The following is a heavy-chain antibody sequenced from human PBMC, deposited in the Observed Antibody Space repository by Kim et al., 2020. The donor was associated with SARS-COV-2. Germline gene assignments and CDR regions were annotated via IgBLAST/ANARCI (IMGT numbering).Heavy chain of an antibody. CDR3: ACHLYICDSSGFFDH. CDR2: IYYSGST. V-gene: IGHV4-59*08. CDR1: GGSISSYY. D-gene: IGHD3-22*01. J-gene: IGHJ4*02. Sequence: SETLSLTCTVSGGSISSYYWSWIRQPPGKGLEWIGYIYYSGSTNYNPSLKSRVTISVDTPKNQFSLTPSPETAAETAVCVCACHLYICDSSGFFDHWGQG.